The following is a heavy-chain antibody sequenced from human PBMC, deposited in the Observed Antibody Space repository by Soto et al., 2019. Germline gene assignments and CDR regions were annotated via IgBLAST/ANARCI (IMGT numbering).Heavy chain of an antibody. J-gene: IGHJ4*02. D-gene: IGHD4-17*01. CDR2: VYYSGTT. CDR1: GGSVSNKTYY. CDR3: ARTTAVPNTLRSRYFFDY. V-gene: IGHV4-61*01. Sequence: SETLSLTCSVSGGSVSNKTYYWSWIRQPPGKRLEWIGYVYYSGTTNYNPSLKSRVAISVGLSKNQFSLRLSSVTTADTALYYCARTTAVPNTLRSRYFFDYWGQGTLVTVSS.